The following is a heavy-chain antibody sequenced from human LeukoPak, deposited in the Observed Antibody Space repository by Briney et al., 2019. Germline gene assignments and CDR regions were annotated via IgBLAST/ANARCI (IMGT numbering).Heavy chain of an antibody. Sequence: ASVKVSCEASGGTFSSYAISWVRQAPGQGLEWMGGIIPIFGTANYAQKFQGRVTITTDESTSTAYMELSSLRSEDTAVYYCARGVDCSSTSCYFDYWGQGTLVTVSS. CDR2: IIPIFGTA. D-gene: IGHD2-2*01. J-gene: IGHJ4*02. V-gene: IGHV1-69*05. CDR3: ARGVDCSSTSCYFDY. CDR1: GGTFSSYA.